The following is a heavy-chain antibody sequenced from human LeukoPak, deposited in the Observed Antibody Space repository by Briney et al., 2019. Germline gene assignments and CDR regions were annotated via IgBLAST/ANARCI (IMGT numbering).Heavy chain of an antibody. D-gene: IGHD5-18*01. CDR1: GGSISSSSYY. J-gene: IGHJ4*02. CDR3: ARHGDTAIVDY. Sequence: SETLSLTCTVSGGSISSSSYYWGWIRQPPGKGLEWIGSIYYSGSTYYNPSLKSRVTISVDTSKNQFSLKLSSVTAADTAVYYCARHGDTAIVDYWGQGTLVTVSS. V-gene: IGHV4-39*01. CDR2: IYYSGST.